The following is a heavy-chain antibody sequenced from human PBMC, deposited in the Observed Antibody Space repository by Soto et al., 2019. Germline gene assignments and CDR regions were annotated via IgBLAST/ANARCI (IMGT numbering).Heavy chain of an antibody. CDR1: GYSFTSYW. CDR3: ARHTYYYGSGSQPGYGMDV. D-gene: IGHD3-10*01. J-gene: IGHJ6*02. V-gene: IGHV5-51*01. CDR2: IFPHDSDI. Sequence: GESLKISCKGSGYSFTSYWIGWVRQMPGKGLEWMGIIFPHDSDIRYSPSFEGQVTISADKSISTVYLQWSSLKASDTAMYYCARHTYYYGSGSQPGYGMDVWGQGTTVTVSS.